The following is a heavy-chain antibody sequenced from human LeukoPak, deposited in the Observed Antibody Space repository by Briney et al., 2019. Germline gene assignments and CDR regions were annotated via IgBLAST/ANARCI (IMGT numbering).Heavy chain of an antibody. CDR2: IYYSGST. Sequence: SETLSLTCTVSGGSISSSSYYWGWIRQPPGKGLEWIGSIYYSGSTYYNPSLKSRVTISVDTSKNQFSLKLSPVTAADTAVYYCARLAGTFYYYYYMDVWGKGTTVTVSS. D-gene: IGHD1-7*01. CDR3: ARLAGTFYYYYYMDV. J-gene: IGHJ6*03. CDR1: GGSISSSSYY. V-gene: IGHV4-39*01.